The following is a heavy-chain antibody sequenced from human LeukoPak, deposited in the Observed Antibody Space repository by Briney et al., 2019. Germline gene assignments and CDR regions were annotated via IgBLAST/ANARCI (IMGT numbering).Heavy chain of an antibody. J-gene: IGHJ4*02. D-gene: IGHD3-3*01. CDR1: GGSFSGYY. CDR3: ASGFNYDH. Sequence: PETLSLTCAVYGGSFSGYYWSWIRQPPGKGLEWIGEINHSGSTNYNPSLKSRVTISVDTSKNQFSLKLSSVTAADTAVYYCASGFNYDHWGQGTLVTVSS. CDR2: INHSGST. V-gene: IGHV4-34*01.